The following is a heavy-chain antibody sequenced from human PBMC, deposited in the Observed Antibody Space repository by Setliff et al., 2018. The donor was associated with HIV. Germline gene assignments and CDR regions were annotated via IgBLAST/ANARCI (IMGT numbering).Heavy chain of an antibody. CDR3: ATGFGAVTDYVMDV. CDR2: INPSGDVI. CDR1: GYTSTSFS. V-gene: IGHV1-46*01. J-gene: IGHJ6*02. Sequence: ASVKVSCKASGYTSTSFSLHWVRQAPGQGLEWMGIINPSGDVIRYAQKFQGRVNMTVDTTTDTAYMELSGLRPDDTAVYYCATGFGAVTDYVMDVWGQGTTVTVSS. D-gene: IGHD3-10*01.